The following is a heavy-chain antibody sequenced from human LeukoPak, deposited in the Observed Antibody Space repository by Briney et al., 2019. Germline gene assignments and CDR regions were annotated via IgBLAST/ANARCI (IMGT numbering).Heavy chain of an antibody. CDR2: IYSGGST. D-gene: IGHD4-11*01. V-gene: IGHV3-53*05. CDR1: GFIVSSNY. CDR3: ASNYVHYYYYYGMDV. J-gene: IGHJ6*02. Sequence: GGSLRLSCAASGFIVSSNYMSWVRQAPGEGLEWVSIIYSGGSTFYADSVKGRFTISRDNSKNTLYLQMNSLRAEDTAVYYCASNYVHYYYYYGMDVWGQGTTVTVSS.